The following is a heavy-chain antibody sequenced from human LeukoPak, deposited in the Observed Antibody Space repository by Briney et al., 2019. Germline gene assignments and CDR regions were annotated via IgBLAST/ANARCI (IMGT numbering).Heavy chain of an antibody. CDR2: ISSSAYNYI. V-gene: IGHV3-21*01. CDR3: ARGRGYNARPAAY. J-gene: IGHJ4*02. Sequence: GGSLRLSCVASGFTFTSHSLSWVRQAPGKGLEWVSSISSSAYNYIYYADSVKGRFTISRDDAKNSLYLQMNSLRAEDTAVYYCARGRGYNARPAAYWGQGAQVTVSS. D-gene: IGHD3-3*01. CDR1: GFTFTSHS.